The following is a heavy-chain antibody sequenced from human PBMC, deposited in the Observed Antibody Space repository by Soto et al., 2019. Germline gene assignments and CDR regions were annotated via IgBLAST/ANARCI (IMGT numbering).Heavy chain of an antibody. CDR1: GGSISSGGYY. CDR2: IYYSGST. CDR3: AGSRAGYYDSSGWKDDYYGMDV. D-gene: IGHD3-22*01. Sequence: QVQLQESGPGLVKPSQTLSLTCTVSGGSISSGGYYWSWIRQHPGKGLEWIGYIYYSGSTYYNPSLKSRVTISVDTSKNQFSLKLSSVTAADTAVYYCAGSRAGYYDSSGWKDDYYGMDVWGQGTTVTVSS. V-gene: IGHV4-31*03. J-gene: IGHJ6*02.